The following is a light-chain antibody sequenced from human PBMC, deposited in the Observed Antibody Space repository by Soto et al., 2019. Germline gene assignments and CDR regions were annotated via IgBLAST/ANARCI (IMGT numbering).Light chain of an antibody. J-gene: IGKJ4*01. V-gene: IGKV1-5*01. Sequence: DIQMTQSPSTLSASVGDRVTITCRASQSITSWLAWYQQKPGKAPKLLIYDASSLNSGVPSMFSERESGKEYPLTISSLAADDFATYNCQQYNRFPLTFGGGTKVDI. CDR2: DAS. CDR1: QSITSW. CDR3: QQYNRFPLT.